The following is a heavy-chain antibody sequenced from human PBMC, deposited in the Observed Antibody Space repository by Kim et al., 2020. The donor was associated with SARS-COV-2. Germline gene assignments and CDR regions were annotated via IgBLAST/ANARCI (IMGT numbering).Heavy chain of an antibody. J-gene: IGHJ6*02. V-gene: IGHV3-72*01. D-gene: IGHD6-25*01. Sequence: AYAPSVKGRFFVSREDSKKSLYLQMNSLMTGDTAVYYCARDTAAAMDVWGQGTTVTVSS. CDR3: ARDTAAAMDV.